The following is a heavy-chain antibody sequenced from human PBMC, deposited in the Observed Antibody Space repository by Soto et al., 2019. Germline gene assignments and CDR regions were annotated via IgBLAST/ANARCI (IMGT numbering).Heavy chain of an antibody. V-gene: IGHV2-5*02. Sequence: SGPTLVNPTQSLTLTCSFSGFSLSTTEVAVGWIRQPPGKALEWLALIYWDDDKRYSPSLKSRLTITKDTSKNQVVLTMTNMNPLDTATHYFAHSTLLWFGELLYRPVGFDYWGQGTLVTVSS. CDR1: GFSLSTTEVA. CDR2: IYWDDDK. CDR3: AHSTLLWFGELLYRPVGFDY. D-gene: IGHD3-10*01. J-gene: IGHJ4*02.